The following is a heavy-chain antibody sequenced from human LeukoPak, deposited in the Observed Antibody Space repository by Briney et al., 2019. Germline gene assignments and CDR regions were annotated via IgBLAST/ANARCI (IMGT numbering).Heavy chain of an antibody. V-gene: IGHV1-8*03. Sequence: ASVSVSCKASGYTFSNYDISWVRQAAGQGLEWMGWINPNSSNTGYTQKFQGRVTFTSHPSVSTAYMELSSLRSEDTAVYYCARSVEGYCSGGSCYSYYYYMDVWGKGTTVTVSS. CDR2: INPNSSNT. J-gene: IGHJ6*03. D-gene: IGHD2-15*01. CDR1: GYTFSNYD. CDR3: ARSVEGYCSGGSCYSYYYYMDV.